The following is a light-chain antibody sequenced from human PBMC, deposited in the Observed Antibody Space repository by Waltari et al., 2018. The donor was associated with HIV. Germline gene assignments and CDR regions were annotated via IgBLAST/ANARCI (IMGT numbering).Light chain of an antibody. V-gene: IGKV4-1*01. CDR2: SAS. Sequence: DSAMTQSPVPLPLSLGGRAGIKCTSSQRVLSRSDTNNYLGWYQQKPALPPKLLICSASTREACVPVRFSRSGSETDFTLTISCLHADDVAIYCCQHYVSLPCPFGHATKL. CDR3: QHYVSLPCP. J-gene: IGKJ2*02. CDR1: QRVLSRSDTNNY.